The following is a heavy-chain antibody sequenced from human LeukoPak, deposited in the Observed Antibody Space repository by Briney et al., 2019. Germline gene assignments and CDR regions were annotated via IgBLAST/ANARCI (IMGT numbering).Heavy chain of an antibody. Sequence: ASVKVSCKASGYTFTGYYMHWVRQAPGQGLEWMGRINPNSGGTNYAQKLQGRVTMTGDTSISTAYMELSRLRSDDTAVYYCARTFMMTTVTQFDYWGQGTLVTVSS. CDR2: INPNSGGT. CDR3: ARTFMMTTVTQFDY. D-gene: IGHD4-17*01. V-gene: IGHV1-2*06. J-gene: IGHJ4*02. CDR1: GYTFTGYY.